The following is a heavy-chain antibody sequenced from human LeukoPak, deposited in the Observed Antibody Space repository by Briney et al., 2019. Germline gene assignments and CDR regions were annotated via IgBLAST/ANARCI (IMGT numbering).Heavy chain of an antibody. CDR3: ARDQSSGPKRYPLDY. D-gene: IGHD3-22*01. J-gene: IGHJ4*02. V-gene: IGHV3-33*01. CDR2: IWYDGSNK. Sequence: GGSLRLSCAASGFTFSSYGMHWVRQAPGKGLEWVAVIWYDGSNKYYADSVKGRFTISRDNSKNTLYLQMNSLRAEDTAVYYCARDQSSGPKRYPLDYWGQGTLVTVSS. CDR1: GFTFSSYG.